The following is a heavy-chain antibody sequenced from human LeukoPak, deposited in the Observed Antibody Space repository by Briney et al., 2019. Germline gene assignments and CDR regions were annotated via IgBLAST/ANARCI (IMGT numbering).Heavy chain of an antibody. CDR3: ARSNRKTQLLTYYYYMDV. V-gene: IGHV4-59*01. D-gene: IGHD1-26*01. CDR1: GGSISSYY. Sequence: SETLSLTCTVSGGSISSYYWSWIRQPPGKGLERIGYIYYSGSTNYNPSLKSRVTISVDTSKNQFSLKLSSVTAADTAVYYCARSNRKTQLLTYYYYMDVWGKGTTVTVSS. J-gene: IGHJ6*03. CDR2: IYYSGST.